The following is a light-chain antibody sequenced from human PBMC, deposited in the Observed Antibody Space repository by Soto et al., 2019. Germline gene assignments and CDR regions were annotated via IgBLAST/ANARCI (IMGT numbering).Light chain of an antibody. J-gene: IGLJ1*01. CDR2: DVD. V-gene: IGLV2-11*01. CDR1: SSDIGGYNY. Sequence: QSVLTQPRSVSGSPGQSVAISCTGTSSDIGGYNYVSWYQQHPGKAPKVMIYDVDKRPSGVPDRSSGSKSGNTASLTISDLQTEDEADYYCCSNAGRPDVFGTGTKVTVL. CDR3: CSNAGRPDV.